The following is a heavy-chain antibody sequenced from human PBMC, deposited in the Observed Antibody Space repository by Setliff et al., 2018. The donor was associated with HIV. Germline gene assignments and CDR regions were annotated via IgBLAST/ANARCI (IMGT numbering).Heavy chain of an antibody. D-gene: IGHD3-10*01. CDR1: GYSISSGYY. V-gene: IGHV4-38-2*02. CDR2: IYHSGST. Sequence: AETLSLTCAVSGYSISSGYYWGWIRQPPGKGLEWIGSIYHSGSTYYNPSLKSRVTISVDTSKNQFSLKLSSVTAADTAVYYCARDHGSGSYYPYYWGQGTLVTVSS. J-gene: IGHJ4*02. CDR3: ARDHGSGSYYPYY.